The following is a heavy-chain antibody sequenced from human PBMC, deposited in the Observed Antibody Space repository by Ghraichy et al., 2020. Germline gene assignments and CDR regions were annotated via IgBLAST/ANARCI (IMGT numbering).Heavy chain of an antibody. CDR1: GYTFTGYY. J-gene: IGHJ6*02. CDR3: ARVHSSSSAYGMDV. V-gene: IGHV1-2*04. Sequence: ASVKVSCKASGYTFTGYYMHWVRQAPGQGLEWMGWINPNSGGTNYAQKFQGWVTMTRDTSISTAYMELSRLRSDDTAVYYCARVHSSSSAYGMDVWGQGTTVTVSS. CDR2: INPNSGGT. D-gene: IGHD6-6*01.